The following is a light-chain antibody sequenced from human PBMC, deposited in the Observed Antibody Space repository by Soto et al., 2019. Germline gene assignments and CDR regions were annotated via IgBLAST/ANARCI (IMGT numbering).Light chain of an antibody. J-gene: IGKJ3*01. Sequence: IQLTQSPSSLSASVGDRVTISCRASQGIASFLAWYQQKPGKAPKLLIYGASTLQSGVPSRFSGSGSGTDFTLTISSLQPEDFATYYCQQLNSFPIPFGPGTKVYIK. CDR2: GAS. CDR3: QQLNSFPIP. V-gene: IGKV1-9*01. CDR1: QGIASF.